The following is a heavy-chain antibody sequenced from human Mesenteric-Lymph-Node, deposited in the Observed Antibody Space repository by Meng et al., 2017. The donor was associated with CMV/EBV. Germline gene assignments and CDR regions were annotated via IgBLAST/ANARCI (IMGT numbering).Heavy chain of an antibody. D-gene: IGHD3-22*01. CDR1: GYTFTSYG. V-gene: IGHV1-18*01. CDR3: ARGDLTPNYYESSGYYDPTEY. J-gene: IGHJ4*02. CDR2: ISAYNGNT. Sequence: ASVKVSCKASGYTFTSYGISWVRQAPGQGLEWMGWISAYNGNTNYAQKLQGRVTMTRDTSISTACMELSSLRSEDTAVYYCARGDLTPNYYESSGYYDPTEYWGQGTLVTVSS.